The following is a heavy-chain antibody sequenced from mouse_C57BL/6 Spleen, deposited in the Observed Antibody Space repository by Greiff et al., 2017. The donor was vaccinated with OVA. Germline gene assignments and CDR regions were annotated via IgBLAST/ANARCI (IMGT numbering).Heavy chain of an antibody. J-gene: IGHJ4*01. D-gene: IGHD1-2*01. CDR2: IHPNSGST. CDR1: GYTFTSYW. V-gene: IGHV1-64*01. CDR3: ARSDGYYRYGY. Sequence: QVQLKQPGAELVKPGASVKLSCKASGYTFTSYWMHWVKQRPGQGLEWIGMIHPNSGSTNYNEKFKSKATLTVDKSSSTAYMQLSSLTSEDSAVYYCARSDGYYRYGYWGQGTSVTVSS.